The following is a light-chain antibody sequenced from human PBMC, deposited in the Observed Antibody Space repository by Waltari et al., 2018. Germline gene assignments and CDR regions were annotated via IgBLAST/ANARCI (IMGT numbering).Light chain of an antibody. Sequence: QSALTQPASVSGSPGQSLTIPCTGTSSDVGSYNLVSWYQQHPGKAPKRMIYEGSKRPSGVSNRFSGSKSGNTASLTISGLQAEDEADYYCCSYAGSSTWVFGGGTKLTVL. CDR3: CSYAGSSTWV. J-gene: IGLJ3*02. CDR2: EGS. V-gene: IGLV2-23*01. CDR1: SSDVGSYNL.